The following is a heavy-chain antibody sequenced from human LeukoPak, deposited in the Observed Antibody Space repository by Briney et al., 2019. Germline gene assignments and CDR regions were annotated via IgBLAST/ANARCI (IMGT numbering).Heavy chain of an antibody. J-gene: IGHJ4*02. D-gene: IGHD5-24*01. CDR1: GFTFSSYS. Sequence: GGSLRLSCAASGFTFSSYSMNWVRQAPGKGLEWVSSISSRSNYIYYADSVKGRFTISRDNAKNSLYLQMNSLRAEDTAVYYCARVEGGYNLPDDYWGQGTLVTVSS. CDR2: ISSRSNYI. CDR3: ARVEGGYNLPDDY. V-gene: IGHV3-21*01.